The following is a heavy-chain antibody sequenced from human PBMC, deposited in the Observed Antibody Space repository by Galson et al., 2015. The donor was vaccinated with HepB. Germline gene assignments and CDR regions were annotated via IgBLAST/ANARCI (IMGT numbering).Heavy chain of an antibody. D-gene: IGHD1-1*01. V-gene: IGHV3-23*01. CDR1: GFTFSRTG. CDR3: AKGTTSIDY. CDR2: INISGSGK. J-gene: IGHJ4*02. Sequence: SLRLSCAGSGFTFSRTGMTWVRQAPGKGLECVSAINISGSGKDYVDSVRGRFTISRDNSKNMLYLQMNDLRTEDTAVYYCAKGTTSIDYWGQGTLVTVSS.